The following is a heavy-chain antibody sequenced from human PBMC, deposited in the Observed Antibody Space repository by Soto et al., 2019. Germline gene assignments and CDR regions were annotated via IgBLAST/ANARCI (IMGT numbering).Heavy chain of an antibody. CDR3: TKAAWCSSTSCYSAASDY. CDR2: ISYDGSNK. Sequence: QVQLVESGGGVVQPGRSLRLSCVASGFTFSNSGMHWVRQAPGKGLQWVAVISYDGSNKYYADSVKGRFTISRDISKNKLYLQMNSLTTDDTAVYYCTKAAWCSSTSCYSAASDYCGQGTLVSVSS. J-gene: IGHJ4*02. V-gene: IGHV3-30*18. CDR1: GFTFSNSG. D-gene: IGHD2-2*01.